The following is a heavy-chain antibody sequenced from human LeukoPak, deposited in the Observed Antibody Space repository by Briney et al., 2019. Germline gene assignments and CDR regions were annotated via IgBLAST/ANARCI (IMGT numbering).Heavy chain of an antibody. D-gene: IGHD3-9*01. CDR2: MNPNSGNT. CDR3: RRGFVNLPGYWGV. CDR1: GYTFASYD. V-gene: IGHV1-8*02. J-gene: IGHJ6*04. Sequence: ASVKVSCKASGYTFASYDINWGRKATGQGLEWMGRMNPNSGNTGYAQKFQGRVTMTRDTSISTAYMELSSLTSEEPAVYYCRRGFVNLPGYWGVWGKGTTVTVSS.